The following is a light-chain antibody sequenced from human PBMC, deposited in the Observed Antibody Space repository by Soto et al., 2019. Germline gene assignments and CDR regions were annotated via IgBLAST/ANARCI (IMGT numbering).Light chain of an antibody. CDR1: KLGDKY. V-gene: IGLV3-1*01. Sequence: SYELTQPPSVSVSPGQTASITCSGDKLGDKYAYWYQQKAGQSPVLVIYQDRKRPSGIPERFSGSNSGNTATLTISGTQAMDEADYYCQAWDNSLVVFGGGTQLTVL. J-gene: IGLJ2*01. CDR3: QAWDNSLVV. CDR2: QDR.